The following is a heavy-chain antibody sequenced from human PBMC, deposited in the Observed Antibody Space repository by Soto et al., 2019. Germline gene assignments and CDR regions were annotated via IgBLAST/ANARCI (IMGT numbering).Heavy chain of an antibody. CDR1: GDSVSSNSAA. V-gene: IGHV6-1*01. Sequence: SQTLSLTCAISGDSVSSNSAAWNWIRQSPSRGLEWLGRTYHRSKWYSDYAGFVKGRVTINADTSRNQFSLHLNSVTPQDTAVYYCARGPSPLAYWGRGTVVTV. D-gene: IGHD6-6*01. CDR2: TYHRSKWYS. CDR3: ARGPSPLAY. J-gene: IGHJ4*02.